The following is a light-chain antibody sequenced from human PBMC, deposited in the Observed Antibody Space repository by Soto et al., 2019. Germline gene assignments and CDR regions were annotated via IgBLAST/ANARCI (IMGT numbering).Light chain of an antibody. J-gene: IGKJ3*01. CDR3: KQYDSYPFT. V-gene: IGKV1-8*01. CDR1: QGISSY. Sequence: AIRMTQSPSSFSASTGDRVTITCRASQGISSYLAWYQQKPGKAPKLLIYAASTLQSGVPSRFSGSGSGTDFTLTISCLQSEDFATYYCKQYDSYPFTFGPGTKVDIK. CDR2: AAS.